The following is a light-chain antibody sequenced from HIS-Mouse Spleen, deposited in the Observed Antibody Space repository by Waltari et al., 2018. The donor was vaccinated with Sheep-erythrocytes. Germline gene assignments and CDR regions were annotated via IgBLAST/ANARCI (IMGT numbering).Light chain of an antibody. CDR1: SSDVGSYNL. V-gene: IGLV2-23*01. J-gene: IGLJ3*02. CDR2: ESS. CDR3: CSYAGSSTPWV. Sequence: QSALTQPASVSGSPGQSITISCTGTSSDVGSYNLVSWYQQHPGKAPKLMIYESSKRPSGVSNRCSGSKAGNPASLTISGLQAEDEADYYCCSYAGSSTPWVFGGGTKLTVL.